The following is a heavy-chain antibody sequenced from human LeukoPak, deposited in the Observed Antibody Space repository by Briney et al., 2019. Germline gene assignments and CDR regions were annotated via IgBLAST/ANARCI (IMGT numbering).Heavy chain of an antibody. CDR3: ARDERDSCGGDCYYFDY. CDR1: GYTFNGYY. D-gene: IGHD2-21*02. Sequence: ASVKVSCKASGYTFNGYYLHWVRQAPGQGLEWMGWISGYNGNTNQAQKLQGRVTMTTDTSTSTAYMELRSLRSDDTAVYYCARDERDSCGGDCYYFDYWGQGTLVTVSS. V-gene: IGHV1-18*04. CDR2: ISGYNGNT. J-gene: IGHJ4*02.